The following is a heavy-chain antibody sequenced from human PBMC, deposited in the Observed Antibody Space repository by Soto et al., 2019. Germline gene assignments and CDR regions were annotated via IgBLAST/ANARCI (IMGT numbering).Heavy chain of an antibody. V-gene: IGHV3-30*18. CDR2: ISYDGSNK. D-gene: IGHD4-17*01. J-gene: IGHJ4*02. Sequence: PGGSLRLSCAASGFTFSSYGMHWVRQAPGKGLEWVAVISYDGSNKYYADSVKGRFTISRDNSKNTLYLQMNSLRAEDTAVYYCAKVSGAYEGGYFDYWGQGTLVTVS. CDR3: AKVSGAYEGGYFDY. CDR1: GFTFSSYG.